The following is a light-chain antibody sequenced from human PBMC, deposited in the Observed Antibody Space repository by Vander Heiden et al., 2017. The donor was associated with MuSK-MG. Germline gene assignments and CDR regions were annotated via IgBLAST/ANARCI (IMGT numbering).Light chain of an antibody. Sequence: DIQMTQSPSSLSASVGDRVTITCRASQGISNYLAWYQQKPGKVPKLLIYAASTLQSGVPSRFSASGSGTDFTLTISSLQPEDVATYYCLKYNSACYTFGQGTKLEIK. CDR1: QGISNY. J-gene: IGKJ2*01. V-gene: IGKV1-27*01. CDR2: AAS. CDR3: LKYNSACYT.